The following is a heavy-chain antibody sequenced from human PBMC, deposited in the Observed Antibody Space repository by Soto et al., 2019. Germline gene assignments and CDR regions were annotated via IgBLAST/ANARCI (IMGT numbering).Heavy chain of an antibody. D-gene: IGHD6-13*01. CDR1: DFSFSSYA. CDR3: ATYSSPFDY. Sequence: GGALRLACAASDFSFSSYALNWVRQAPGKGLEWVSAISATGTTTYYADSVKGRFTISRDNSKRTLFLQMDSLSPEDTAVYYCATYSSPFDYWGQGTLVTVSS. V-gene: IGHV3-23*01. CDR2: ISATGTTT. J-gene: IGHJ4*02.